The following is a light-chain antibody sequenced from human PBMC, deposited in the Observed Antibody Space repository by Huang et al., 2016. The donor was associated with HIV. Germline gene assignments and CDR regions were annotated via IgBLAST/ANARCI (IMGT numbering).Light chain of an antibody. CDR1: QAINKY. J-gene: IGKJ2*01. CDR2: AVS. Sequence: DIQMTQSPSSMSASVGDRVIITCRASQAINKYLNWYNQKLGKAPKLLISAVSSLQSGDPSRFSDSGTGTDFTLTISSLQPEDSATYYCQQSYRTPYTFGQGTKVEI. CDR3: QQSYRTPYT. V-gene: IGKV1-39*01.